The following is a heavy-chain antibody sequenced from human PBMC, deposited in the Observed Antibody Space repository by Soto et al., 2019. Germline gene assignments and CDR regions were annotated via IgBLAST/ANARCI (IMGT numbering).Heavy chain of an antibody. J-gene: IGHJ4*02. CDR1: GYSFTSYA. D-gene: IGHD3-22*01. V-gene: IGHV1-3*01. CDR3: ARVSGFYYWYD. CDR2: INAGNGNT. Sequence: QVQLVQSGAEVKKPGASVKVSCKASGYSFTSYAMHWVRQAPRQRLEWMGWINAGNGNTKYSQKFQGRITITRDTSESTAYMDLSSLRSEDTAVYYCARVSGFYYWYDWGQGTLVTVSS.